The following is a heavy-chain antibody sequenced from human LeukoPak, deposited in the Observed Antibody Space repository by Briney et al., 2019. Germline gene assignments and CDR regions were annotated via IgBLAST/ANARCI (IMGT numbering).Heavy chain of an antibody. D-gene: IGHD3-10*01. CDR1: GYSFTRYW. CDR3: ARHSGSYKDLPTDY. Sequence: AESLMICCTGSGYSFTRYWDSWVRHMPGKGLGLGGRIDTSDSYTNYSTSFQGNDTISADNSISTAYLQWSSLKASDTALYYCARHSGSYKDLPTDYWGKGTLVTVSS. V-gene: IGHV5-10-1*01. CDR2: IDTSDSYT. J-gene: IGHJ4*02.